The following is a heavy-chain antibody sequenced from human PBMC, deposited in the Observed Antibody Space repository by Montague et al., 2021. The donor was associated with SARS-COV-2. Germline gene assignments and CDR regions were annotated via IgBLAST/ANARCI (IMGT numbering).Heavy chain of an antibody. CDR3: AKDYYDSSGQYYYYYGMDV. Sequence: RLSCAASGFTFSSYAMSWVRQAPGKGLEWVSAISGSGGSTYYADSVKGRFTISRDYSKNTLYLQMNSLRAEDTAVYYCAKDYYDSSGQYYYYYGMDVWGQGTTITVSS. J-gene: IGHJ6*02. CDR2: ISGSGGST. CDR1: GFTFSSYA. V-gene: IGHV3-23*01. D-gene: IGHD3-22*01.